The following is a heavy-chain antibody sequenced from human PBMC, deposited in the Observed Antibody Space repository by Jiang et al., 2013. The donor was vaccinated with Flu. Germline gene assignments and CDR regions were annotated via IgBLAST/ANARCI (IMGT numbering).Heavy chain of an antibody. CDR2: TYYRSKWYN. D-gene: IGHD4-23*01. Sequence: TYYRSKWYNDYAVSSEKRRITINPDTSKNQFSLQLNSVTPEDTAVYYCARDLDYGGNSEGAFDIWGQGTMVTVSS. CDR3: ARDLDYGGNSEGAFDI. J-gene: IGHJ3*02. V-gene: IGHV6-1*01.